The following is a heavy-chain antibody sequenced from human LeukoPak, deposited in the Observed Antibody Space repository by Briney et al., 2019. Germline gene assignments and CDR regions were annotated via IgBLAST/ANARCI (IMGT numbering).Heavy chain of an antibody. J-gene: IGHJ4*02. D-gene: IGHD1-1*01. Sequence: SETLSLTCTVSGGSISSYYWSWIRQPPGKGLEWIGYIYYSGGTNYNPSLKSRVTMSVDTSKNQFSLKLSSVTAADTAVYYCARGPHDNFDYWGQGTLVTVSS. CDR3: ARGPHDNFDY. V-gene: IGHV4-59*12. CDR2: IYYSGGT. CDR1: GGSISSYY.